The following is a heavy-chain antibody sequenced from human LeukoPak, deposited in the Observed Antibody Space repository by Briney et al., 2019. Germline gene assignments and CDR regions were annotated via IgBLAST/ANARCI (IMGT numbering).Heavy chain of an antibody. V-gene: IGHV3-23*01. CDR3: AKDVVVGATRGHFDY. Sequence: AGGSLRLSRAASGFTFSSYAMSWVRQAPGKGLEWVSAISGSGGSTYYADSVKGRFTISRDNSKNTLYLQMNSLRAEDTAVYYCAKDVVVGATRGHFDYWGQGTLVTVSS. CDR2: ISGSGGST. J-gene: IGHJ4*02. CDR1: GFTFSSYA. D-gene: IGHD1-26*01.